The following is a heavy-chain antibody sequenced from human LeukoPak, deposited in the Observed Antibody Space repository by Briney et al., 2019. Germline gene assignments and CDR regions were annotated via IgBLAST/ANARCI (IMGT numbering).Heavy chain of an antibody. V-gene: IGHV1-2*02. D-gene: IGHD6-19*01. CDR2: INPNSGGT. CDR1: GYTFTDYY. Sequence: ASVKVSCKASGYTFTDYYMHWVRQAPGQGLEWMGWINPNSGGTNYAQKFQGRVTMTRDTSVSTAYMELSRVRSDDTAVYFCARGEPMAVAGIIPDYWGQGALVTVSS. CDR3: ARGEPMAVAGIIPDY. J-gene: IGHJ4*02.